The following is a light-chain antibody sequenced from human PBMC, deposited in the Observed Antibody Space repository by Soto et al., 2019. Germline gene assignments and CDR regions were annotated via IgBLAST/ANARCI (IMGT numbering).Light chain of an antibody. V-gene: IGKV3-11*01. CDR1: QSVSSY. CDR2: AAS. Sequence: EIVVSQSPATLSLSPGDRATLXCSASQSVSSYLAWYQQKPGQPPRLLIDAASSRATGLPGRFSGSGYGTDFTLTISSLEPEYIAVYYRQQHNNSITVGQGTRLEI. J-gene: IGKJ5*01. CDR3: QQHNNSIT.